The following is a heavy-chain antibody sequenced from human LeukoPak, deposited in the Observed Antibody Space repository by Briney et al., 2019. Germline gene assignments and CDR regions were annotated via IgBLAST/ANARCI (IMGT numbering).Heavy chain of an antibody. Sequence: SETLSLTCTVSGYSISSGYYWGWIRQPPGKGLEWIGSIYHSGSTHYNPSFKSRVTISIDTSRNHFSLRLSSVTAADTAVYYCARSGVGDAFDIWGQGTMVTVSS. CDR2: IYHSGST. CDR3: ARSGVGDAFDI. CDR1: GYSISSGYY. D-gene: IGHD3-10*01. V-gene: IGHV4-38-2*02. J-gene: IGHJ3*02.